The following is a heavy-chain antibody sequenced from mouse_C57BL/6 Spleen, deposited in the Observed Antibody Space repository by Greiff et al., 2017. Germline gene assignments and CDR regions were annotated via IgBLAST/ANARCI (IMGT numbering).Heavy chain of an antibody. CDR3: ARGLYDGPAWFAY. V-gene: IGHV1-26*01. CDR2: INPNNGGT. CDR1: GYTFTDYY. Sequence: VQLKQSGPELVKPGASVKISCKASGYTFTDYYMNWVKQSHGKSLEWIGDINPNNGGTSYNQKFKGKATLTVDKSSSTAYMELRSLTSEDSAVYYCARGLYDGPAWFAYWGQGTLVTVSA. D-gene: IGHD2-3*01. J-gene: IGHJ3*01.